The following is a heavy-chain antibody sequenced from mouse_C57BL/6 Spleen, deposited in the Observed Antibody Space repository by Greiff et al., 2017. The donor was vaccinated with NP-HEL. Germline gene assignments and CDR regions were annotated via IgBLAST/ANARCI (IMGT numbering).Heavy chain of an antibody. CDR3: ARGHHYEYAMDY. Sequence: QVQLKESGAELARPGASVKLSCKASGYTFTSYGISWVKQRTGQGLEWIGEIYPRSGNTYYNEKFKGKATLTADKSSSTAYMELRSLTSEDSAVYFCARGHHYEYAMDYWGQGTSVTVSS. CDR2: IYPRSGNT. J-gene: IGHJ4*01. V-gene: IGHV1-81*01. CDR1: GYTFTSYG. D-gene: IGHD1-2*01.